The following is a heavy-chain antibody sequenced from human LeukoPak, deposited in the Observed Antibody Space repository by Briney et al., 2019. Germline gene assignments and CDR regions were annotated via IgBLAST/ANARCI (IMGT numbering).Heavy chain of an antibody. J-gene: IGHJ4*02. D-gene: IGHD4-17*01. CDR1: GLSFSSYW. CDR3: ADGDYGGFGGY. Sequence: AGRSLRLFCAPSGLSFSSYWTHCARQAPGRGLVCVSCINSDGSRTSYADSVKGRFTISRDNAKTTLYLKMNSLRAEDTAVYYCADGDYGGFGGYWGQGTLVTVSS. V-gene: IGHV3-74*01. CDR2: INSDGSRT.